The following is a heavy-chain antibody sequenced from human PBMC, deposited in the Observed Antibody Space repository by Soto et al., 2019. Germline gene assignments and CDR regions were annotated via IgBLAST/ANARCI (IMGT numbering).Heavy chain of an antibody. Sequence: QVQLVESGGGVVQPGRSLRLSCAASEFTFSSYGMHWVRQAPGKGLEWVAVISYDGSNKYYADSVKGRFTISRDNSKNTLYLQMNSLRAEDTAVYYCAKDEGYSGYGGRGYGMDVWGQGTTVTVSS. CDR1: EFTFSSYG. CDR3: AKDEGYSGYGGRGYGMDV. V-gene: IGHV3-30*18. CDR2: ISYDGSNK. J-gene: IGHJ6*02. D-gene: IGHD5-12*01.